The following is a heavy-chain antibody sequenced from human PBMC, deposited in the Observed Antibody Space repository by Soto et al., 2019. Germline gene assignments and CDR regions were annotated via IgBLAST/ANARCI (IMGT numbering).Heavy chain of an antibody. J-gene: IGHJ3*02. Sequence: QVQLQESGPGLVKPSQTLSLTCTVSGGSISSGGYYWSWIRQHPGKGLEWIGYIYYSGSTYYNPSLKSRVTISVDTSKNQFSLKLSAVTAADTAVYYCARDPCSTSCYEGSGAFDIWGQGTMVTVSS. V-gene: IGHV4-31*03. CDR3: ARDPCSTSCYEGSGAFDI. CDR1: GGSISSGGYY. D-gene: IGHD2-2*01. CDR2: IYYSGST.